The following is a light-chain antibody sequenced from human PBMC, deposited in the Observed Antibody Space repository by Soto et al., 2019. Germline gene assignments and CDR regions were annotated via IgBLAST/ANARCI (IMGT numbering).Light chain of an antibody. CDR2: GNS. Sequence: QSVLTQPPSVSGAPGQRVTISCTGRSSNIGAAYDVHWYQPLPGTAPKLLIYGNSNRPSGVPDRFSGSKSGTSASLAITGLQAEDEADYDCQSYDSSLSALYVFGTGTKVTV. CDR1: SSNIGAAYD. V-gene: IGLV1-40*01. J-gene: IGLJ1*01. CDR3: QSYDSSLSALYV.